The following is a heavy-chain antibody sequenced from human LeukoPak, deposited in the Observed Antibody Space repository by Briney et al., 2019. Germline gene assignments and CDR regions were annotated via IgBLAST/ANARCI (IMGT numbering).Heavy chain of an antibody. Sequence: SQTLSLTCAISGDTVSSNTAAWNWIRQSPSRGLERLGRTYYRSKWNTDYAASVQNRITINPDTSTNQFSLQLKSATPEDTAVYYCSRQRSTSTYYFGLDVWGQGTTVTVSS. V-gene: IGHV6-1*01. CDR1: GDTVSSNTAA. CDR2: TYYRSKWNT. D-gene: IGHD6-6*01. J-gene: IGHJ6*02. CDR3: SRQRSTSTYYFGLDV.